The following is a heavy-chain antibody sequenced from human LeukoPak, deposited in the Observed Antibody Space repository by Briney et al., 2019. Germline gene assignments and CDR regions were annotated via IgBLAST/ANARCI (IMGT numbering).Heavy chain of an antibody. CDR2: ISGSGGST. CDR3: AKTLIRITMVRGVIDY. Sequence: GGSLRLSCAASGFTFSSYGMSWVRQAPGKGLEWVSAISGSGGSTYYADSVKGRFTISRDNSKNTLYLQMNSLRAEDTAVYYCAKTLIRITMVRGVIDYWGQGTLVTVSS. V-gene: IGHV3-23*01. CDR1: GFTFSSYG. J-gene: IGHJ4*02. D-gene: IGHD3-10*01.